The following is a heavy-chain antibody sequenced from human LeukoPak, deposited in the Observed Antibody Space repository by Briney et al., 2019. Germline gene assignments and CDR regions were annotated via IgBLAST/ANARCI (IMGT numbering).Heavy chain of an antibody. Sequence: GGSLRLSCAASGFTFSNYAMSWVRQAPGKGLEWVSGISGSGGSTYYADSVKGRFTISRDNSKNTMYLQMNSLRAEDTAVYYCAKFQANYYDSSGYGCFDYWGQGIPVIVSS. J-gene: IGHJ4*02. CDR2: ISGSGGST. CDR1: GFTFSNYA. V-gene: IGHV3-23*01. CDR3: AKFQANYYDSSGYGCFDY. D-gene: IGHD3-22*01.